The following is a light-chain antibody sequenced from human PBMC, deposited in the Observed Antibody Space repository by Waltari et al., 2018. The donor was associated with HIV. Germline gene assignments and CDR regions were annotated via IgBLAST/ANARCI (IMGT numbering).Light chain of an antibody. Sequence: EIVMTQSPATLSCSPGEGVILSCRASQSIIINLAWYQQKPGQAPRLLMFGTSNRATGVPARFSGSGSGTEFSLTISSLQSEDFAVYYCQQYNNWPLTFGGGTKVEIK. CDR3: QQYNNWPLT. CDR2: GTS. CDR1: QSIIIN. V-gene: IGKV3-15*01. J-gene: IGKJ4*01.